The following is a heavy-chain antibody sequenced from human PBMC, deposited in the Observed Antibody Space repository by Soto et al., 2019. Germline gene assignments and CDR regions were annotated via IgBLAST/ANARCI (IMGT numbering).Heavy chain of an antibody. D-gene: IGHD5-18*01. V-gene: IGHV4-39*01. J-gene: IGHJ4*02. Sequence: SETLSLTCTVSGGSISSSSYYWGWIRQPPGKGLEWIGSIYYSGSTYYNPSLKSRVTISVDTSKNQFSLKLSSVTAADTAVYYCARPSAMATTKGNFDYWGQGTLVTVSS. CDR3: ARPSAMATTKGNFDY. CDR2: IYYSGST. CDR1: GGSISSSSYY.